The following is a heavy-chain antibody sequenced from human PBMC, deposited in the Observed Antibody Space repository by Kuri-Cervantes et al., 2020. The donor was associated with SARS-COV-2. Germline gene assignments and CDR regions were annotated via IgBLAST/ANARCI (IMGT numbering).Heavy chain of an antibody. CDR1: GFTFSDCS. CDR2: MSYDGSNI. Sequence: GGSLRLSCAASGFTFSDCSMHWVRQAPGKGLEWVAVMSYDGSNIYYADSVKGRFTISRDNSKNTLYLQMNSLRAEDTAVYYCAKDPPRWSLGRGYYKYFQHWGQGTLVTVSS. D-gene: IGHD3-3*01. V-gene: IGHV3-30*04. J-gene: IGHJ1*01. CDR3: AKDPPRWSLGRGYYKYFQH.